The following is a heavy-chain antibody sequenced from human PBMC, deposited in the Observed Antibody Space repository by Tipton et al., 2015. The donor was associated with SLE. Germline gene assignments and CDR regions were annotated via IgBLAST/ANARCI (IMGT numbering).Heavy chain of an antibody. V-gene: IGHV4-38-2*01. J-gene: IGHJ5*02. Sequence: TLSLTCAVSGYSISSGYYWGWVRQPPGQGLEWIGTIYQTGSTYYNPSLKSRVTISLDMSKNQFSLKLSSVTAAGTAVYYCARQGGRQWFDPWGQGTLVTVSS. CDR3: ARQGGRQWFDP. CDR2: IYQTGST. D-gene: IGHD3-16*01. CDR1: GYSISSGYY.